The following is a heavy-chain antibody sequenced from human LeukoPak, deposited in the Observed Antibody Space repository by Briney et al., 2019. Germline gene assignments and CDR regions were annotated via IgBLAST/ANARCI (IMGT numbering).Heavy chain of an antibody. CDR2: IYYSRST. CDR3: AREPRIVGAITGY. J-gene: IGHJ4*02. D-gene: IGHD1-26*01. Sequence: PSETLSLTCTVSGGSLSSCDYYWIWLPQPPGKGLEWIGYIYYSRSTYYNPSLKSRVTISVDTSKNQFSLKLSSVTAADTAVYYCAREPRIVGAITGYWGQGTLVTVSS. CDR1: GGSLSSCDYY. V-gene: IGHV4-30-4*08.